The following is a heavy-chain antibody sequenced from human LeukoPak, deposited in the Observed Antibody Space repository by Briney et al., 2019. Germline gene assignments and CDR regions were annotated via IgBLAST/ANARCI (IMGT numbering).Heavy chain of an antibody. Sequence: ASVKVSCKASGYTFNVYYMHWVRQAPGQGLEWMGWINPNSGGTNYAQKFQGRVTMTRDTSISTAYMELSRLRSDDTAVYYCARVDFSSYYYDSSGYSIAFDYWGQGTLVTVSS. J-gene: IGHJ4*02. CDR1: GYTFNVYY. CDR3: ARVDFSSYYYDSSGYSIAFDY. CDR2: INPNSGGT. V-gene: IGHV1-2*02. D-gene: IGHD3-22*01.